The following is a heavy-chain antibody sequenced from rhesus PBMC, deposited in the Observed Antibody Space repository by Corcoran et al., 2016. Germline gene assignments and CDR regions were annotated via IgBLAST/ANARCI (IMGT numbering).Heavy chain of an antibody. Sequence: QVQLQESGPGLVKPSETLSLTCAVSGYSISSGYYWGWIRPPPGKGLDYIGYISGSSGSTYYNPSLKSRVTISKDTSKNQFSLKLSSVTAADTAVYYCASRVRSYFDYWGQGVLVTVSS. CDR1: GYSISSGYY. CDR3: ASRVRSYFDY. V-gene: IGHV4-99*01. J-gene: IGHJ4*01. CDR2: ISGSSGST. D-gene: IGHD3-40*01.